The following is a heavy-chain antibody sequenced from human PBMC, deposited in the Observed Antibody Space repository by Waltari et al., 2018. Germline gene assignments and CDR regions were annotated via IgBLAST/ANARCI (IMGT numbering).Heavy chain of an antibody. Sequence: QVQLQQWGAGLLKPSETLSLTCAVYGGSFSGYYWSWIRPPPGKGLEWIGEINHSGSTNYNPSLKSRVTISVDTSKNQFSLKLSSVTAAYTAVYYCARRLWFGASCCDYWGQGTLVTVSS. CDR1: GGSFSGYY. CDR3: ARRLWFGASCCDY. V-gene: IGHV4-34*01. CDR2: INHSGST. J-gene: IGHJ4*02. D-gene: IGHD3-10*01.